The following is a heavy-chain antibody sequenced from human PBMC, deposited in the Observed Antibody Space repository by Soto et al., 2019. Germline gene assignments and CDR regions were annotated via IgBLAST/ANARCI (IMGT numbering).Heavy chain of an antibody. J-gene: IGHJ6*02. V-gene: IGHV1-2*04. CDR2: INPKSGGT. CDR3: ARGDSTDCSNGVCSFFYNHDMDV. Sequence: VPVKRSFKASGYSLTDYHIHWVRHAPGQGLEWLGRINPKSGGTSTAQKFQGWVTMTTDTSISTASMELTRLTSDDTAIYYCARGDSTDCSNGVCSFFYNHDMDVWGQGTTVTVSS. D-gene: IGHD2-8*01. CDR1: GYSLTDYH.